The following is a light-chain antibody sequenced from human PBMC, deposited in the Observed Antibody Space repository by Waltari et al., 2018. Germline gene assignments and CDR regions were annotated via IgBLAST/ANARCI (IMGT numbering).Light chain of an antibody. Sequence: MQVTQSPSSLSASVGDRVTITCQANQDINNFLKWYQQKPGKAPKVVIFDAFNLATGVPSRFSGGGSGTDFTFTISSLQPEDIATYYCQQYNTLPVTFGGGTKVEIK. J-gene: IGKJ4*01. V-gene: IGKV1-33*01. CDR2: DAF. CDR1: QDINNF. CDR3: QQYNTLPVT.